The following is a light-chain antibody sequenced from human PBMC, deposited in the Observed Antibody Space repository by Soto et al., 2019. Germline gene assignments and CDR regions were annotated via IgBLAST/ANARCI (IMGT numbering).Light chain of an antibody. J-gene: IGKJ3*01. CDR3: QQYHTFPT. Sequence: DIQMTQSPSTLSASVGDRVTITCRASQSIRSWLAWYQQKPGKAPKVLIYEASRLESGVPSRFSGSGSGTEFTLTINSLQPDDFATYYCQQYHTFPTFGPGTRVEIK. CDR2: EAS. V-gene: IGKV1-5*03. CDR1: QSIRSW.